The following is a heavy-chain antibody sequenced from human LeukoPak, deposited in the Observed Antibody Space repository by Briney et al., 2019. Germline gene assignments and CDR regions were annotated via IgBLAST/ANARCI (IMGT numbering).Heavy chain of an antibody. CDR3: AGGDYYDSSGYHHAFDI. D-gene: IGHD3-22*01. CDR2: IYYSGST. Sequence: SETLSLTCTVSGGSISSYYWSWIRQPPGKGLEWIGYIYYSGSTNYNPSLKSRVTISVDTSKNQFSLKLSSVTAADTAVYYCAGGDYYDSSGYHHAFDIWGQGTMVTVSS. J-gene: IGHJ3*02. CDR1: GGSISSYY. V-gene: IGHV4-59*01.